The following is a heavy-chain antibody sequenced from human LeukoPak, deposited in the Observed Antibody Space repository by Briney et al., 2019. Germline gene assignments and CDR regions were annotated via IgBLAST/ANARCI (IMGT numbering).Heavy chain of an antibody. CDR2: TSSTSITI. J-gene: IGHJ4*02. CDR1: GFTFSAYY. CDR3: ARDHCSSTSCYIGY. Sequence: GGSLRLSCAASGFTFSAYYMSWIRQAPGKGLEWVSYTSSTSITIYYADCVKGRLTISRDNAKNSLYLKMNSMRAEDTAVYYCARDHCSSTSCYIGYWGQGTLVTVSS. V-gene: IGHV3-11*01. D-gene: IGHD2-2*02.